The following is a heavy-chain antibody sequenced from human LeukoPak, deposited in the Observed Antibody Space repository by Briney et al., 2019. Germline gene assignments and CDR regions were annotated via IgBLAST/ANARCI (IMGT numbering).Heavy chain of an antibody. V-gene: IGHV3-48*04. D-gene: IGHD3-10*02. CDR1: GFTFSSYS. Sequence: GGSLRLSCAASGFTFSSYSMNWVRQTPGKGLEWISYISSSSSTVFYADSVKGRFTISRDNAKNSLYLQVNSLRAEDTAVYYCARNLFSYVMGVFDIWGKGKMVTVS. J-gene: IGHJ3*02. CDR2: ISSSSSTV. CDR3: ARNLFSYVMGVFDI.